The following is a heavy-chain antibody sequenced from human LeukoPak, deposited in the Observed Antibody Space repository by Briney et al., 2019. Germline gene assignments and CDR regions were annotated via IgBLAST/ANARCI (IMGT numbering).Heavy chain of an antibody. J-gene: IGHJ6*03. CDR1: GGSISSGSYY. V-gene: IGHV4-61*02. CDR2: IYTSGST. Sequence: SETLSLTCTVSGGSISSGSYYWSWIRQPAGKGLEWIGRIYTSGSTNYNPSLKSRVTISVDTSKNQFSLKLSSVTAADTAVYYCARADSGYDSGYYYYMDVWAKGTTVTISS. D-gene: IGHD5-12*01. CDR3: ARADSGYDSGYYYYMDV.